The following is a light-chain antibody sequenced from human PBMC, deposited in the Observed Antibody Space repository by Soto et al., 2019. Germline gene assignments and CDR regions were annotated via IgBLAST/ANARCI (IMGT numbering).Light chain of an antibody. CDR3: SSYTNTSPVI. Sequence: QSVLTQPASVSGSPGQSITISCTGTSSDVGAYNYVSWYQQYPGKAPKLMIYEVTNRPSGVSNRFSGSKSDNTASLTISGLQAEDEAIYYCSSYTNTSPVIFGGGTKLTVL. CDR2: EVT. J-gene: IGLJ2*01. V-gene: IGLV2-14*01. CDR1: SSDVGAYNY.